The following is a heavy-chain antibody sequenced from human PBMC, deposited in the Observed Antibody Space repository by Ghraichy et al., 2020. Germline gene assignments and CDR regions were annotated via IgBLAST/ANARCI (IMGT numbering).Heavy chain of an antibody. J-gene: IGHJ3*02. Sequence: SGPTLVKPTQTLTLTCTFSGFSLSTSGVDVGWIRQPQGKALEWLALIYWNDDKRYSPSLKSRLTITKDTSKNQVVLTMTNMDPVDTATYYCAHRDNFEDTKGAFDIWGQGTMVTVSS. CDR1: GFSLSTSGVD. CDR3: AHRDNFEDTKGAFDI. D-gene: IGHD1-20*01. CDR2: IYWNDDK. V-gene: IGHV2-5*01.